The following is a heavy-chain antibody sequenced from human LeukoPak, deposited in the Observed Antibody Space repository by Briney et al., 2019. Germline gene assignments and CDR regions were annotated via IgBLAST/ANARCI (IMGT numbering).Heavy chain of an antibody. J-gene: IGHJ6*02. Sequence: GGSLRLSCAASGFTFSSYSMNWVRQAPGKGLEWVSYISSSSSTIYYADSVKGRFTISRDHSKSTVYLQMNSLRAEDTAVYYCARDLRSYAMAIWGQGITVTVSS. CDR2: ISSSSSTI. D-gene: IGHD3-10*01. V-gene: IGHV3-48*01. CDR1: GFTFSSYS. CDR3: ARDLRSYAMAI.